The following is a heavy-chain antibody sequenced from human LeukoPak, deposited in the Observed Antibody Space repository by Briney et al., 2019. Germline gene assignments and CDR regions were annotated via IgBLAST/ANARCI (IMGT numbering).Heavy chain of an antibody. CDR3: AKGYYGSGSPEYFQH. Sequence: HPGGSLRLSCAASGFTFSSYGMHWVRQAPGKGLEWVAVISYDGSNKYYADSVKGRFTISRDNSKNTLYLQMNSLRAEDTAVYYRAKGYYGSGSPEYFQHWAQGTVLTVSS. D-gene: IGHD3-10*01. J-gene: IGHJ1*01. CDR2: ISYDGSNK. CDR1: GFTFSSYG. V-gene: IGHV3-30*18.